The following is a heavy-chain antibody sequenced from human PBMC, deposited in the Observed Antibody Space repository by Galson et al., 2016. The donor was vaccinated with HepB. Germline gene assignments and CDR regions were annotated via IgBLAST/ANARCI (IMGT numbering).Heavy chain of an antibody. J-gene: IGHJ4*02. CDR3: AKVLPGGRTRGLFDY. D-gene: IGHD2-8*02. V-gene: IGHV3-9*01. Sequence: SLRLSCAASGFTFDAYGMHWVRQAPGKGLEYVSGISWNSDHVGYADSVTGRFTISRDNAKNSLYLQMNSLRAEDTALYYCAKVLPGGRTRGLFDYWGQGTLVIVSS. CDR2: ISWNSDHV. CDR1: GFTFDAYG.